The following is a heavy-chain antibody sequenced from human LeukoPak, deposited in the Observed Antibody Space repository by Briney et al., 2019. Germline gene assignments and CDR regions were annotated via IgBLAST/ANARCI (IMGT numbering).Heavy chain of an antibody. J-gene: IGHJ4*02. CDR2: IYYSGGT. Sequence: PSETLSLTCTVSGGSISSYYWSWIRQPPGKGLEWIGYIYYSGGTNYNPSLKSRVTISLDTSKNQFSLKLTSVTAADTAVYYCARVYQSAEYYFDYWGQGNLVSVSS. D-gene: IGHD2-2*01. CDR3: ARVYQSAEYYFDY. V-gene: IGHV4-59*01. CDR1: GGSISSYY.